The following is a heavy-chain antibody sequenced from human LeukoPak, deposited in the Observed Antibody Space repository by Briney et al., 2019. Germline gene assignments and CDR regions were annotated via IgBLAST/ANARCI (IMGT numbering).Heavy chain of an antibody. CDR3: ARDCHDTYYYDSSGYYSYFDY. V-gene: IGHV1-18*01. Sequence: ASVKVSCKASGYTFTSYGISWVRQAPGQGLEGMGWISAYNGNTNYAQKLQGRVTMTTDASTSTAYMELRSLRSDDTAVYYCARDCHDTYYYDSSGYYSYFDYWGQGTLVTVSS. CDR1: GYTFTSYG. D-gene: IGHD3-22*01. CDR2: ISAYNGNT. J-gene: IGHJ4*02.